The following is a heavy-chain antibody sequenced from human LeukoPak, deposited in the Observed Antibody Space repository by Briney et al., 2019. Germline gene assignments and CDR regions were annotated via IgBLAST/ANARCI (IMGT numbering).Heavy chain of an antibody. CDR3: AIHDQSSGYGRYYYYGMDV. Sequence: GGSLRLSCAASGFTFDDYGMSWVRQAPGKGLEWVSGINWDGGSTGYADSVKGRFTISRDNAKNSLYLQMNSLRAEDTAVYHCAIHDQSSGYGRYYYYGMDVWGQGTTVTVSS. V-gene: IGHV3-20*01. J-gene: IGHJ6*02. D-gene: IGHD3-22*01. CDR2: INWDGGST. CDR1: GFTFDDYG.